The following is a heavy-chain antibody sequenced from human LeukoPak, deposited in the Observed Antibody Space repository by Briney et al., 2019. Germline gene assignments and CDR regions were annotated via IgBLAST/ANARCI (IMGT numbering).Heavy chain of an antibody. D-gene: IGHD3-22*01. CDR2: IYYSGST. CDR3: ARSGGITMIGDFDY. J-gene: IGHJ4*02. Sequence: SETLSLTCTVSGGSISSSSYYWGWIRQPPGKGLEWIGRIYYSGSTYYNPSLKSRVTISVDTSKNQFSLKLSSVTAADTAVYYCARSGGITMIGDFDYCGQGTLVTVSS. V-gene: IGHV4-39*07. CDR1: GGSISSSSYY.